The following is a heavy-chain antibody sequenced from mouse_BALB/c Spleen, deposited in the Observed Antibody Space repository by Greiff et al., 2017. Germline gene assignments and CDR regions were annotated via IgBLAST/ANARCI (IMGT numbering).Heavy chain of an antibody. CDR2: ISTYYGDA. Sequence: VQLQQSGAELVRPGVSVKISCKGSGYTFTDYAMHWVKQSHAKSLEWIGVISTYYGDASYNQKFKGKATMTVDKSSTTAYMELARLTSEDSAIYYCARGFITTVVSAMDYWGQGTSVTVSS. V-gene: IGHV1S137*01. J-gene: IGHJ4*01. CDR3: ARGFITTVVSAMDY. CDR1: GYTFTDYA. D-gene: IGHD1-1*01.